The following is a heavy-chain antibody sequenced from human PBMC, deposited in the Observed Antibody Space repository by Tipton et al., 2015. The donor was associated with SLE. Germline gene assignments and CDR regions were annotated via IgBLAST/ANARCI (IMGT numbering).Heavy chain of an antibody. J-gene: IGHJ4*02. Sequence: TLSLTCTISGGSISSDHWSWFRQPPGKGLEWLGYIYYNGRTNYNPSLKSRVSISIDTSKNQFSLKVTSVTAADTAVYYCAREGGALRSAYPTNFDYWGQGTLVTVSS. V-gene: IGHV4-59*01. CDR1: GGSISSDH. CDR2: IYYNGRT. CDR3: AREGGALRSAYPTNFDY. D-gene: IGHD3-3*01.